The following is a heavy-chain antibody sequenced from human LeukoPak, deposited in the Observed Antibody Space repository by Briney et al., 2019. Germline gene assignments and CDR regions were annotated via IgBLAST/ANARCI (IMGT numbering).Heavy chain of an antibody. D-gene: IGHD3-10*01. J-gene: IGHJ3*02. Sequence: GRSLRLSCTASGFNFGDYAMSWVRQAPGKGLEWVSIIYSGFSTYYADSVKGRFTISRDNSKNTLYLQMNSLRAEDTAVYYCARDRFFGLSRAFDIWGQGTMVTVSS. CDR3: ARDRFFGLSRAFDI. CDR2: IYSGFST. V-gene: IGHV3-66*01. CDR1: GFNFGDYA.